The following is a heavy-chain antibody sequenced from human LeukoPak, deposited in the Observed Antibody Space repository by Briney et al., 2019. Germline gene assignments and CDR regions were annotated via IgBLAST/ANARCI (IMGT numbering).Heavy chain of an antibody. CDR1: GGTFSSYA. V-gene: IGHV1-46*01. Sequence: ASVKVSCKASGGTFSSYAISWVRQAPGQGLEWMGIINPSGGSTSYAQKFQGRVTMTRDTSTSTVYMELSSLRSDDTAVYYCAKVHCISTNCNHIWTYFDYWGQGTLVTVSS. D-gene: IGHD2-2*01. J-gene: IGHJ4*02. CDR2: INPSGGST. CDR3: AKVHCISTNCNHIWTYFDY.